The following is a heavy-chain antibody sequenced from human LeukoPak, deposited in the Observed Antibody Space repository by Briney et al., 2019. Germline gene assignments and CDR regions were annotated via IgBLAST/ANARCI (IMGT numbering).Heavy chain of an antibody. D-gene: IGHD5-18*01. CDR3: ARAYDSYGSMDV. Sequence: SETLSLTCTVSGGSISSSNYYWSWIRQPAGKGLEWIGRIYTSGTTNYNPSLKSRVTISIDTSKNQFSLKLSSVTAADTAVYYCARAYDSYGSMDVWGKGTTVTVSS. J-gene: IGHJ6*03. CDR1: GGSISSSNYY. CDR2: IYTSGTT. V-gene: IGHV4-61*02.